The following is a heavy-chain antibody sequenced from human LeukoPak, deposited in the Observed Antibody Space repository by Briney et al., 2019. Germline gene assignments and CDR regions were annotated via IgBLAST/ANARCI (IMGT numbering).Heavy chain of an antibody. V-gene: IGHV4-59*01. Sequence: SETLSLTCTVSGGSISRYYWSWIRQPPGKGLEWIGYIYYSGSTNYNPSLKSRVTISVDTSKNQFSLKLSSVTAADTAVYYCARDLGGALFDYWGQGTLVTVSS. D-gene: IGHD3-16*01. J-gene: IGHJ4*02. CDR1: GGSISRYY. CDR2: IYYSGST. CDR3: ARDLGGALFDY.